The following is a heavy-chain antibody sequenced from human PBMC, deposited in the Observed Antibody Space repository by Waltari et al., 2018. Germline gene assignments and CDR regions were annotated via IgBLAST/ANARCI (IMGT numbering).Heavy chain of an antibody. V-gene: IGHV4-30-2*01. CDR1: GGPISSGAYS. Sequence: QLQLQESGSGLVKPSQTLSLTCAVSGGPISSGAYSWSWLRQPPGKGLEWIGYIHHSVSTYYNPSLKSRVTISVDRSKNQFSLKLSSVTAADTAVYYCARVFSTVTTIWFDPWGQGTLVTVSS. CDR3: ARVFSTVTTIWFDP. J-gene: IGHJ5*02. D-gene: IGHD4-17*01. CDR2: IHHSVST.